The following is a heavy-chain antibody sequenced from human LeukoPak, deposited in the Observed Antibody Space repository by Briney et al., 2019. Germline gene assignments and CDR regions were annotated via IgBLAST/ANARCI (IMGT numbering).Heavy chain of an antibody. J-gene: IGHJ4*02. D-gene: IGHD5-18*01. V-gene: IGHV3-9*01. CDR3: AKTDTAMVTGHFDY. CDR2: ISWNSGSI. Sequence: GRSLRLSCAASGFTFDDYAMHWVRQAPGKGLEWVSGISWNSGSIGYADSVKGRFTISRDNAKNSLYLQMNSLRAEDTALYYCAKTDTAMVTGHFDYWGQGTLVTVSS. CDR1: GFTFDDYA.